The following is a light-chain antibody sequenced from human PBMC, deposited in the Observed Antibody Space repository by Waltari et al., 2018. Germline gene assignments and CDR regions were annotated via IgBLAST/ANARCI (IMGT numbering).Light chain of an antibody. V-gene: IGLV2-23*02. CDR2: DVK. CDR3: SSYSAFRIVV. Sequence: QPALTQPASVSGSPGQSLTISCTGTRRNIGAYDLVAWYHQVPGEVPKLIIYDVKYRPSGGSGRFSGSKSGNTASLIISDLQAEDEGDYYCSSYSAFRIVVFGGGTRVTVL. J-gene: IGLJ2*01. CDR1: RRNIGAYDL.